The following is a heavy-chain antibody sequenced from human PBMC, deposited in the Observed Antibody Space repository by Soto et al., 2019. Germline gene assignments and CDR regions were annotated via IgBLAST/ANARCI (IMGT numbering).Heavy chain of an antibody. CDR2: IYYSGST. D-gene: IGHD3-3*01. Sequence: KTSETLSLTCTVSGDSISSYYWSWIRQPPGKGLEWIGYIYYSGSTNYNPSLKSRVTISVDTSKSQFSLKLSSVTAADTALYYCARDGGRYYAMDVWGQGTTVTVSS. CDR3: ARDGGRYYAMDV. V-gene: IGHV4-59*01. J-gene: IGHJ6*02. CDR1: GDSISSYY.